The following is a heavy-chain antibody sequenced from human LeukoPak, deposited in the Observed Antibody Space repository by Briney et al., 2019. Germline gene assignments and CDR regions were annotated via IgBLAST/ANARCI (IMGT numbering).Heavy chain of an antibody. Sequence: ASVKVSCKASGYTFTGYYMHWVRQAPGQGLEWMGWINPNSGGTNYAQKFQGRVTMTTDTSTSTAYMELRSLRSDDTAVYYCASKSGTAEDGFDIWGQGTMVPVSS. J-gene: IGHJ3*02. D-gene: IGHD6-25*01. CDR3: ASKSGTAEDGFDI. CDR2: INPNSGGT. CDR1: GYTFTGYY. V-gene: IGHV1-2*02.